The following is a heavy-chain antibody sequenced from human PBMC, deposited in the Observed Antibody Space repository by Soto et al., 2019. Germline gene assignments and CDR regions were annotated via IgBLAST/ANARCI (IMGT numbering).Heavy chain of an antibody. CDR3: ARDTGLSGRFDP. V-gene: IGHV4-31*03. J-gene: IGHJ5*02. CDR2: IYYSGST. CDR1: GGSISSGGYY. Sequence: QVQLQESGPGLVKPSLTLSLTCTVSGGSISSGGYYWSWIRQHPGKGLEWIGYIYYSGSTYYNPSLTSRVTISVDTSKNQFSLKLSSVTAADTAVYYCARDTGLSGRFDPWGQGTLVTVSS. D-gene: IGHD1-26*01.